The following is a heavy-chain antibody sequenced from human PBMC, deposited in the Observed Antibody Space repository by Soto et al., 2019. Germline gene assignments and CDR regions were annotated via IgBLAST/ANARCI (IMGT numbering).Heavy chain of an antibody. D-gene: IGHD6-13*01. CDR2: ISGNARTI. CDR1: GFTFTSYS. J-gene: IGHJ4*02. CDR3: ARDNVPGIAAAFGY. V-gene: IGHV3-48*02. Sequence: EVQLVESGGGLVQPGGSLRLSCAASGFTFTSYSINWVRQAPGKGLEWRSFISGNARTIYYADSVKGRFTVTRDNAKNSIYLQMNSLRNEDTAVYYCARDNVPGIAAAFGYWGQGTLVTVSS.